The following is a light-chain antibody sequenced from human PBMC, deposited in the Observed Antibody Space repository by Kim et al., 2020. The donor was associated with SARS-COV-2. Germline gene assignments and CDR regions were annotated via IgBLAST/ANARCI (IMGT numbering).Light chain of an antibody. J-gene: IGKJ5*01. CDR3: QQYNTWPRT. V-gene: IGKV3-15*01. Sequence: PGEPATLSCRAGEPVDGHIAWYQQRPAQAPRLLIYGASTRATGVPARFSGSGSGTEFTLTISSLQSEDFAVYYCQQYNTWPRTFGQGTRLEIK. CDR2: GAS. CDR1: EPVDGH.